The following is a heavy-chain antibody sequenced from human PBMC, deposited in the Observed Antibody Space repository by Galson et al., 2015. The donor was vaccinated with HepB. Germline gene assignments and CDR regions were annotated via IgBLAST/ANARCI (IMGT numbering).Heavy chain of an antibody. J-gene: IGHJ6*02. CDR2: IYSGGST. CDR3: ARDGGIAAAGSTRYYYGMDV. V-gene: IGHV3-53*01. CDR1: GFTVSSNY. Sequence: SLRLSCAASGFTVSSNYMSWVRQAPGKGLEWVSVIYSGGSTYYADSVKGRFTISRDNSKNTLYLQMNSLRAEDTAVYYCARDGGIAAAGSTRYYYGMDVWGQGTTVTVSS. D-gene: IGHD6-13*01.